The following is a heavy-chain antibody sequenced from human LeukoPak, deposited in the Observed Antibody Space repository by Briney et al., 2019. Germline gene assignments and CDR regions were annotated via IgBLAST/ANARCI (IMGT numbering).Heavy chain of an antibody. J-gene: IGHJ3*02. Sequence: GGSLRLSCAASGFTFSSYNMNWVRQAPGKGLEWVSSISGRSSYINYADSVKGRFTISRDNSKNTLYLQMNSLRAEDTAVYYCAKGDDCSSTSCYAFDIWGQGTMVTVSS. CDR3: AKGDDCSSTSCYAFDI. CDR1: GFTFSSYN. V-gene: IGHV3-21*01. D-gene: IGHD2-2*01. CDR2: ISGRSSYI.